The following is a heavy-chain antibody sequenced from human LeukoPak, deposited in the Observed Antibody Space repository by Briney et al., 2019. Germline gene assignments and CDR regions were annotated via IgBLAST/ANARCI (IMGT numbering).Heavy chain of an antibody. CDR3: AREPRYCRGGICKADYYGMDV. D-gene: IGHD2-15*01. CDR1: GFTFSSYA. CDR2: ISYDGSSE. Sequence: QPGGSLRLSCEASGFTFSSYAMHWVRQAPGKGLEWVAVISYDGSSEYYVDSVKGRFTISRDNSKNTLYLQMNSLRPEDTAFYYCAREPRYCRGGICKADYYGMDVWGQGTTVTVSS. V-gene: IGHV3-30-3*01. J-gene: IGHJ6*02.